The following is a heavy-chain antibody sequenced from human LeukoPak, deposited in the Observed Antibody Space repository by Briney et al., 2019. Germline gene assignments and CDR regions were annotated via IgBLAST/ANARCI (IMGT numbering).Heavy chain of an antibody. Sequence: PSETLSLTCTVSGGSISSSSYYWGWIRQPPGKGLEWIGSIYYSGSTNYNPSLKSRVTISVDTSKNQFSLKLSSVTAADTAVYYCARGRYYYGSGSYRRSFPFDYWGQGTLVTVSS. J-gene: IGHJ4*02. D-gene: IGHD3-10*01. V-gene: IGHV4-39*07. CDR3: ARGRYYYGSGSYRRSFPFDY. CDR2: IYYSGST. CDR1: GGSISSSSYY.